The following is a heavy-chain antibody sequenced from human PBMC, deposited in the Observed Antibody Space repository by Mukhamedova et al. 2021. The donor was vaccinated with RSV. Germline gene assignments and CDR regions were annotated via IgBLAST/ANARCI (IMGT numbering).Heavy chain of an antibody. J-gene: IGHJ4*02. V-gene: IGHV3-23*01. D-gene: IGHD3/OR15-3a*01. CDR2: FSGTDDTT. Sequence: VRQAPGKGLEWVSGFSGTDDTTYYVDSVKGRFTISRDNSKNTLYLQMNSLRADDTGVYYCAKRGSWCWTGFDYWGQGTLVTVS. CDR3: AKRGSWCWTGFDY.